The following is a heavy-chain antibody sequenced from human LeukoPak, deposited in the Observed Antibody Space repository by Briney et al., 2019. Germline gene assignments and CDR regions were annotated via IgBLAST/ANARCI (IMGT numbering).Heavy chain of an antibody. CDR3: ARFNIAARPRTFDY. J-gene: IGHJ4*02. CDR2: IYYSGST. Sequence: PSETLSLTCTVSGGSISSGGYYWSWIRQHPGKGLEWIGYIYYSGSTYYNPSLKSRVTISVDTSKNQFSLKLSSVTAADTAVYYCARFNIAARPRTFDYWGQGTLVTVSS. D-gene: IGHD6-6*01. V-gene: IGHV4-31*03. CDR1: GGSISSGGYY.